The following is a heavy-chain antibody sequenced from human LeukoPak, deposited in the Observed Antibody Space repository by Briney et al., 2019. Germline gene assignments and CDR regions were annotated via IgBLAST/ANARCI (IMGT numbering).Heavy chain of an antibody. J-gene: IGHJ6*02. D-gene: IGHD6-13*01. CDR2: INPNSGGT. CDR1: GYTFTGYY. Sequence: RASVKVSCKASGYTFTGYYMHWVRQAPGQGLEWMGWINPNSGGTNYAQKFQGRVTMTRDTSISTAYMELSRLRSDDTAVYYCARVVAAGYYYYGMDVWDQGTTVTVSS. V-gene: IGHV1-2*02. CDR3: ARVVAAGYYYYGMDV.